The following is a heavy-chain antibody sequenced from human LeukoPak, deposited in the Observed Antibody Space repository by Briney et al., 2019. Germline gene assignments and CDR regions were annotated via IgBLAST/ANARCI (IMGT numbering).Heavy chain of an antibody. CDR2: IYPGDSDT. CDR1: GSSFTSYW. CDR3: ARQSSTVSEIPDY. D-gene: IGHD4-17*01. J-gene: IGHJ4*02. V-gene: IGHV5-51*01. Sequence: GESLKISCKGSGSSFTSYWIGWVRQMPGKGLEWMGIIYPGDSDTRYSPSFQGQVTISADKSISTAFLQWSSLKASDTAMYYCARQSSTVSEIPDYWGQGTLVTVSS.